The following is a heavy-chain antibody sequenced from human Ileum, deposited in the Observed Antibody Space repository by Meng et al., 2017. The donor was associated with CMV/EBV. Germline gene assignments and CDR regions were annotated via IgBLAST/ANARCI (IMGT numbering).Heavy chain of an antibody. V-gene: IGHV1-18*01. CDR1: VYSFTNYG. J-gene: IGHJ4*02. CDR3: GRYYGSGSSPPDH. CDR2: IDGYNGDA. Sequence: VRLVQSGSELKKPVAHVQVSCIASVYSFTNYGFSWLRQPPGHGLEWIGWIDGYNGDAKYAPKLQGRVTMTTDMSTSTAYMELRSLRSDATAIYIFGRYYGSGSSPPDHWGQGTLVTVSS. D-gene: IGHD3-10*01.